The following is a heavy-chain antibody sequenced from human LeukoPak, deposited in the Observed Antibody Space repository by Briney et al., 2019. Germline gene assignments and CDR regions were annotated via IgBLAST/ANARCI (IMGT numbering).Heavy chain of an antibody. CDR1: GGSMSHHW. CDR3: ARIYGNSTIADAFDI. V-gene: IGHV3-53*01. D-gene: IGHD2-21*01. J-gene: IGHJ3*02. Sequence: PSETLSLTCTVSGGSMSHHWSWIRQSPGKGLEWVAVSYRRDTTFYADAVKGRFIISTDSSRKTVYLQMNSLRVDDTAMYYCARIYGNSTIADAFDIWGQGTMVIVSS. CDR2: SYRRDTT.